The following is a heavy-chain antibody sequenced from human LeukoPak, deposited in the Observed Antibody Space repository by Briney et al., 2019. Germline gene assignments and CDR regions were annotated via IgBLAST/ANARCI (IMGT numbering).Heavy chain of an antibody. CDR2: ISGSGGST. V-gene: IGHV3-23*01. J-gene: IGHJ3*02. Sequence: GGSLRLSCAASGFTFSSYAMSWVRQAPGKGLEWVSAISGSGGSTYYADSVKGRFTISRDNSKNTLYLQMNSLRAEDTAVYYCAKDWGYCSSTSCYRLGAFDIWGQGTMVTVSS. CDR3: AKDWGYCSSTSCYRLGAFDI. D-gene: IGHD2-2*02. CDR1: GFTFSSYA.